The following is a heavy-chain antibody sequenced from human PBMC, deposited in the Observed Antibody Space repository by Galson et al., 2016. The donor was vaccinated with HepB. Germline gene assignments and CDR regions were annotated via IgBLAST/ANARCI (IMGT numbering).Heavy chain of an antibody. Sequence: LRFSCAGSGFTLSRYWMSWVRQAPGKGLEWVANIKEDGSEKKYVDSVKGRFTISRDNAKNSVYLQMNSLRAEDTAVYYCTRDIAAFGGVMEWGQGTLVTISS. CDR3: TRDIAAFGGVME. J-gene: IGHJ4*02. D-gene: IGHD3-16*01. V-gene: IGHV3-7*04. CDR1: GFTLSRYW. CDR2: IKEDGSEK.